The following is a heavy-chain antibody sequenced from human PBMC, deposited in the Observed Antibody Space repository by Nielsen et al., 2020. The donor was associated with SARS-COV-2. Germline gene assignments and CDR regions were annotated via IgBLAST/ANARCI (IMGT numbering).Heavy chain of an antibody. CDR1: GGSISSGGYY. CDR3: ASVSGYDFFFDY. CDR2: IYYSGST. Sequence: SETLSLTCTVSGGSISSGGYYWIRIRQHPGKGLEWIGYIYYSGSTYYNPSLKSRVTISVDTSKNQFSLKLSSVTAADTAVYYCASVSGYDFFFDYWGQGTLVTVSS. V-gene: IGHV4-31*03. D-gene: IGHD5-12*01. J-gene: IGHJ4*02.